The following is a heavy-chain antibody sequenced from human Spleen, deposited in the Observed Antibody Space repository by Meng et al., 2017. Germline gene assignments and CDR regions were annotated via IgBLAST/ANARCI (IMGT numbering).Heavy chain of an antibody. D-gene: IGHD3-22*01. CDR1: GGSITSDIYY. J-gene: IGHJ5*02. V-gene: IGHV4-61*02. CDR3: ARSRRTDSYDSTGYYGRGNWFDP. CDR2: IYNCGSG. Sequence: SETLSLTCTVSGGSITSDIYYWSWIRQPAGKGLEWIGRIYNCGSGNYNPSPKSRLTISVDTSKNQFSLKLTSVTAADTAVYYCARSRRTDSYDSTGYYGRGNWFDPWGQGTPVTVSS.